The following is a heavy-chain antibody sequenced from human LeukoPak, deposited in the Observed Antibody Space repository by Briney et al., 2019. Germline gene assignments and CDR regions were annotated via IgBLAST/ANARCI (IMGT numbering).Heavy chain of an antibody. CDR1: GYSISNGYY. CDR3: ARKSVAVRDAFDI. Sequence: SETLSLTCTVSGYSISNGYYWGWIRQPPGKGLEWIGSIYHSGSTYYNPSLKSRVTISVDTSKNQFSLKLNSVTAADTAVYYCARKSVAVRDAFDIWGQGTMVTVSS. V-gene: IGHV4-38-2*02. J-gene: IGHJ3*02. D-gene: IGHD6-19*01. CDR2: IYHSGST.